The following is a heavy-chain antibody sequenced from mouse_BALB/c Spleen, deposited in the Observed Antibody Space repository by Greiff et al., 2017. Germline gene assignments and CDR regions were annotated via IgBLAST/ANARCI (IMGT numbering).Heavy chain of an antibody. CDR1: GFTFSSYG. V-gene: IGHV5-6*02. J-gene: IGHJ2*01. CDR3: ARYGNYY. D-gene: IGHD2-1*01. Sequence: EVMLVESGGDLVKPGGSLKLSCAASGFTFSSYGMSWVRQTPDKRLEWVATISSGGSYTYYPDSVKGRFTISRDNAKNTLYLQMSSLKSEDTAMYYCARYGNYYWGQGTTLTVSS. CDR2: ISSGGSYT.